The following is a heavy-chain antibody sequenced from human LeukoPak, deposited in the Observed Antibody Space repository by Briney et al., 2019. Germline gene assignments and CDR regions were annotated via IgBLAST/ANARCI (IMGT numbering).Heavy chain of an antibody. D-gene: IGHD3-10*01. J-gene: IGHJ4*02. V-gene: IGHV4-59*01. CDR2: IYLSGST. CDR1: GGSISNYY. CDR3: ARGLITLVRGSFDY. Sequence: SETLSLTCSVSGGSISNYYWNWIRQPPGRGLEWIGYIYLSGSTNYNPSLKSRVTISVDTSKNQFSLKLNSVTAADTAVYYCARGLITLVRGSFDYWGQGTLVTVPS.